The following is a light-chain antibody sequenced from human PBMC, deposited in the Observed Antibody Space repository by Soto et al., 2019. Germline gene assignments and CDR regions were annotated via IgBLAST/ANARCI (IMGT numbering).Light chain of an antibody. J-gene: IGLJ2*01. Sequence: QSALTQRPSVSGSPGQSVTISCTGTSSDVGSYNRVSWYQQPPGTAPKLMIYEVSNRPSGVPDRFSGSKSGNTASLTISGLQAEDEADYYCSSYTSSSTVVFGGGTKVTVL. V-gene: IGLV2-18*02. CDR2: EVS. CDR1: SSDVGSYNR. CDR3: SSYTSSSTVV.